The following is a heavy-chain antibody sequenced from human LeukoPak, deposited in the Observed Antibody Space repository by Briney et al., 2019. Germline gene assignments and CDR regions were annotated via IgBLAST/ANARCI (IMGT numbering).Heavy chain of an antibody. V-gene: IGHV3-21*01. J-gene: IGHJ6*03. CDR1: GFTFSSYS. CDR2: ISSSSSYI. Sequence: GGSLRLSCAASGFTFSSYSMNWVRQAPGKGLEWVSSISSSSSYIYYADSVKGRFTISRDNAKNSLYLQMNSLRAEDTAVYYCARVGIVVVPAATTPGHYMDVWGKGTTVTVSS. CDR3: ARVGIVVVPAATTPGHYMDV. D-gene: IGHD2-2*01.